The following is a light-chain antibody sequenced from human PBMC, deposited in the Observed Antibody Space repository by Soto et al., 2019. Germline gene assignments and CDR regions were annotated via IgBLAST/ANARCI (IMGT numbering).Light chain of an antibody. J-gene: IGKJ4*01. CDR1: QSISIY. CDR2: AAS. Sequence: DIPMTQSPSSLSASVGDTVTITCRASQSISIYLNWYQQKPGKAPSLLIYAASSLQNGVPSTFSGSGSGTDFTLTISSLQREDFATYYCQQSYRTPLTFGGGTKVEIK. CDR3: QQSYRTPLT. V-gene: IGKV1-39*01.